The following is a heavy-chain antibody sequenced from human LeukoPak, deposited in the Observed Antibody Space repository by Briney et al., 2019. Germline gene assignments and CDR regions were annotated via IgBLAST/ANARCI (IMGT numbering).Heavy chain of an antibody. V-gene: IGHV3-23*01. D-gene: IGHD3-16*02. CDR1: GFTFSSYG. CDR2: ISDSGGST. J-gene: IGHJ6*03. Sequence: GGSLRLSCAASGFTFSSYGMSWVRQAPGKGLEWVSAISDSGGSTYYAGSVKGRFTISRDNSKNTPYRQMNSLRAEDTAVYYCAKQRLRLGELSLFNYYMDVWVKGTTVTISS. CDR3: AKQRLRLGELSLFNYYMDV.